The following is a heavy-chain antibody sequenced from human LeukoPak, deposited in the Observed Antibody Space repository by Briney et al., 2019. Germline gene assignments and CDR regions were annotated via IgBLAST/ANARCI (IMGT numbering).Heavy chain of an antibody. CDR2: INPSGGST. J-gene: IGHJ6*02. CDR3: ARDHNVLRYFDWSRYGMDV. D-gene: IGHD3-9*01. Sequence: GASVKVSCKASGYTFTSYYMHWVRQAPGQGLEWMGIINPSGGSTSYAQKFQGRVTMTRDTSTSTVYMELSSLRSEDTAMYYCARDHNVLRYFDWSRYGMDVWGQGTTVTVSS. V-gene: IGHV1-46*01. CDR1: GYTFTSYY.